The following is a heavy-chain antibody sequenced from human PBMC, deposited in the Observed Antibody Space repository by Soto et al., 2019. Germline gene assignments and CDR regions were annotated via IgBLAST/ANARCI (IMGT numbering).Heavy chain of an antibody. CDR1: DGSISTYY. D-gene: IGHD3-3*01. J-gene: IGHJ4*02. CDR3: ARGGHDFWSGPFDY. Sequence: SETLSLTCTVSDGSISTYYCNWIRQPAGKGLEWIGRIDASGSTDYDPSLKSRVTMSVDTSKNQFSLRLSSVTAADTAVYYCARGGHDFWSGPFDYWGQGAQVTVSS. V-gene: IGHV4-4*07. CDR2: IDASGST.